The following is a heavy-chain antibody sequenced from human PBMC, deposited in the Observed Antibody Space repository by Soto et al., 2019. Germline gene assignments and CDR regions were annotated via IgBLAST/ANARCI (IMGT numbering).Heavy chain of an antibody. CDR2: INPNSGGT. CDR1: GYTFTGYY. J-gene: IGHJ5*02. Sequence: ASVKVSCKASGYTFTGYYMHWVRQAPGQGLEWMGWINPNSGGTNYAQKFQGRVTMTRDTSISTAYMELSRLRSDDTAVYYCAREAEYYDFWSGYYKENWFDPWGQGTLVTGSS. V-gene: IGHV1-2*02. CDR3: AREAEYYDFWSGYYKENWFDP. D-gene: IGHD3-3*01.